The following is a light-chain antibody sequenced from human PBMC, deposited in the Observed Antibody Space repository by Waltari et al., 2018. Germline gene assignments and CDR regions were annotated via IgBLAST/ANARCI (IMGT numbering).Light chain of an antibody. CDR1: QSISSY. V-gene: IGKV1-39*01. CDR2: AAS. Sequence: DIQMTQSPSSLSASVGDRVTITCRASQSISSYLNWYQQKPGKAPKLLLYAASSLKSGVPSRFTGSGSVTDFTLTISSLQPEDFATYYCQQSYSTLPTFGPGTKVDIK. CDR3: QQSYSTLPT. J-gene: IGKJ3*01.